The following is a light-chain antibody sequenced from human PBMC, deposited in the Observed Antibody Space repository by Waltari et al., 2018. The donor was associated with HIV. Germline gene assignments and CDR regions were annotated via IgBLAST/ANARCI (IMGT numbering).Light chain of an antibody. CDR3: SSYTSQRVV. CDR1: SSDVGSYNR. CDR2: EVS. J-gene: IGLJ2*01. Sequence: QSALTQPPSVSGSPGQSVTISCTGTSSDVGSYNRVSWYQQPPGSAPKLMIYEVSKRPSGVPGRVSGSKSGNTASLTSSGLQAEDEADYCCSSYTSQRVVFGGGTKLTVL. V-gene: IGLV2-18*02.